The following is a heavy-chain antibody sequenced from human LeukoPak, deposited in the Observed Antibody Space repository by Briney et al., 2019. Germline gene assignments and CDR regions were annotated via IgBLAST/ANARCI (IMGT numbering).Heavy chain of an antibody. V-gene: IGHV4-38-2*02. D-gene: IGHD2-2*01. CDR2: IYRSGST. CDR3: ARDHLGYCSSTSCYGAGLPLA. J-gene: IGHJ4*02. Sequence: PSETLSLTCTVSGYSISSGYYWGWNRQPPGKGLEWIGSIYRSGSTYYNPSLKSRVTISVDTSKNQFSLKLSSVTAADTAVYYCARDHLGYCSSTSCYGAGLPLAWGQGTLVTVSS. CDR1: GYSISSGYY.